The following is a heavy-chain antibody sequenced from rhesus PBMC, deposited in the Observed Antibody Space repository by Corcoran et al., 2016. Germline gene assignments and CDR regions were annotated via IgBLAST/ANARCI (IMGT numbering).Heavy chain of an antibody. V-gene: IGHV4-99*01. Sequence: QVQLQESGPGLVKPSETLSLTCAVSGYSISSGYYWGWIRQPPGKGLEYIGYISGSSGSTYNNPSLKSRGTMSKDTAKNQFSLKLSAVTAADTAVYYCARRRSSYGFFDYWGQGVLVTVSS. CDR3: ARRRSSYGFFDY. CDR1: GYSISSGYY. D-gene: IGHD6-43*01. J-gene: IGHJ4*01. CDR2: ISGSSGST.